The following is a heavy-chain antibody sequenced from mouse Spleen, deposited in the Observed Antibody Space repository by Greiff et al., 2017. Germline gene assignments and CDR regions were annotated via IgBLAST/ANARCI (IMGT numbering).Heavy chain of an antibody. V-gene: IGHV3-2*02. CDR1: GYSITSDYA. J-gene: IGHJ2*01. CDR2: ISYSGST. Sequence: ESGPGLVKPSQSLSLTCTVTGYSITSDYAWNWIRQFPGNKLEWMGYISYSGSTSYNPSLKSRISITRDTSKNQFFLQLNSVTTEDTATYYCARGGRYALEDWGQGTTLTVSS. CDR3: ARGGRYALED. D-gene: IGHD2-14*01.